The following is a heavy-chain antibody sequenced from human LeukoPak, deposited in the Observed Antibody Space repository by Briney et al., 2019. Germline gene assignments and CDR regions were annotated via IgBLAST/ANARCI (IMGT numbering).Heavy chain of an antibody. Sequence: GGSLRLSCAVSGFTFNDYSINWVRRAPGKGLEWVSYISGSSNYIYYADSVKGRFTISRDNAKNSLYLQMNSLRAEDTAVYYCARTLGYCSGGSCYDDYWGQGTLVTVSS. CDR1: GFTFNDYS. CDR2: ISGSSNYI. CDR3: ARTLGYCSGGSCYDDY. J-gene: IGHJ4*02. D-gene: IGHD2-15*01. V-gene: IGHV3-21*01.